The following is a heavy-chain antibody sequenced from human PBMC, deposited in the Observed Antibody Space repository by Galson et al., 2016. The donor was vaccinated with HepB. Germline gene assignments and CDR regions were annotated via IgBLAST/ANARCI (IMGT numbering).Heavy chain of an antibody. CDR3: AREAYPWSGYFHTATLDS. D-gene: IGHD3-3*01. J-gene: IGHJ4*02. CDR1: GFTFSSFG. CDR2: IWYDGSKQ. Sequence: SLRLSCAASGFTFSSFGMHWVRQAPGKGLEWVAIIWYDGSKQYLKDPVQGRFSISRDNSKNTLYLEMNSLRVEDTAVYYCAREAYPWSGYFHTATLDSWGQGTLVTVTS. V-gene: IGHV3-33*01.